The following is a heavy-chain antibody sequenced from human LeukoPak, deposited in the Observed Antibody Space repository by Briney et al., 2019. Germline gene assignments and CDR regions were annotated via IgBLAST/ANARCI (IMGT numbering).Heavy chain of an antibody. V-gene: IGHV3-49*04. CDR1: GFTFGDYA. CDR3: TRGQLSSGWSHYYYYYYMDV. Sequence: GGSLRLSCTASGFTFGDYAMSWVRQAPGKGLEWVGFIRSKAYGGTTEYAASVKGGFTISRDDSKSIAYLQMNSLKTEDTAVYYCTRGQLSSGWSHYYYYYYMDVWGKGTTVTVSS. D-gene: IGHD6-19*01. J-gene: IGHJ6*03. CDR2: IRSKAYGGTT.